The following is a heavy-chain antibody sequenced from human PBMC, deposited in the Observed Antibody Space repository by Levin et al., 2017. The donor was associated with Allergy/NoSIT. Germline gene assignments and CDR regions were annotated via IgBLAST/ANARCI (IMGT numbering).Heavy chain of an antibody. D-gene: IGHD3-3*01. J-gene: IGHJ5*02. CDR1: GGSISSYY. Sequence: TTSVTLSLTCTVSGGSISSYYWSWIRQPPGKGLEWIGYIYYSGSTNYNPSLKSRVTISVDTSKNQFSLKLSSVTAADTAVYYCARDGRVITIFGARRYGFDPWGQGTLVTVSS. CDR3: ARDGRVITIFGARRYGFDP. V-gene: IGHV4-59*01. CDR2: IYYSGST.